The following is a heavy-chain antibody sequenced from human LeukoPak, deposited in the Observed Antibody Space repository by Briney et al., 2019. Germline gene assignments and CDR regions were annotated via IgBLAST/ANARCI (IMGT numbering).Heavy chain of an antibody. D-gene: IGHD2-15*01. J-gene: IGHJ4*02. V-gene: IGHV3-30*04. CDR3: ARDRYCSGGSCLGFDY. CDR1: GFTFSSYT. Sequence: PGRSLRLSCAASGFTFSSYTMHWVRQAPGKRLEWVAVISYDGSDKYYADSVKGRFTISRDNSKNTLYLQMNSLRAEDTAVYYCARDRYCSGGSCLGFDYWGQGTLVTVSS. CDR2: ISYDGSDK.